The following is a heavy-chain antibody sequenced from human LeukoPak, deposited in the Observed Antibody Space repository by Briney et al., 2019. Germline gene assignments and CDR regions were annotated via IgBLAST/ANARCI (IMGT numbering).Heavy chain of an antibody. J-gene: IGHJ4*02. D-gene: IGHD5-12*01. CDR1: GFIFSDYY. Sequence: GGSLRLSCAASGFIFSDYYMSWIRQAPGKGLEWLSYISSSGSTIYYADSVKGRFTISRDNAKNSLYLQMNSLRAEDTAVYYCAREKLGGYDLYFDYWGQGTLVTVSS. CDR2: ISSSGSTI. V-gene: IGHV3-11*04. CDR3: AREKLGGYDLYFDY.